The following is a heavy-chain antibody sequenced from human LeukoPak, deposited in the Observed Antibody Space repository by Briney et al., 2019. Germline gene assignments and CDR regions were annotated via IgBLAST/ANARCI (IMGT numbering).Heavy chain of an antibody. J-gene: IGHJ4*02. Sequence: GGALRLSCAASGFTFSSCSMNWVRQAPGKGVEGVSSISSSSSYIYYADSVKGRFIISRDNAKNSLYLQMIGLRAEDTAVYYCARDSALSMNPFDYWGQGTLVTVSS. D-gene: IGHD1-14*01. V-gene: IGHV3-21*01. CDR1: GFTFSSCS. CDR2: ISSSSSYI. CDR3: ARDSALSMNPFDY.